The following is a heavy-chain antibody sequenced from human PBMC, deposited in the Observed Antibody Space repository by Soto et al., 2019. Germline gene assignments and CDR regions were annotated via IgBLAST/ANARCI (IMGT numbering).Heavy chain of an antibody. CDR1: GGSFSGYY. Sequence: QVQLQQWGAGLLKPSETLSLTCAVYGGSFSGYYWSWIRQPPGKGLEWIGEINHSGSTNYNPSLKSRVTISVDTSKNQVSLKLSSVTAAGTAVYYCARVSGIYYYGMDVWGQGTTVTVSS. V-gene: IGHV4-34*01. D-gene: IGHD3-10*01. CDR2: INHSGST. CDR3: ARVSGIYYYGMDV. J-gene: IGHJ6*02.